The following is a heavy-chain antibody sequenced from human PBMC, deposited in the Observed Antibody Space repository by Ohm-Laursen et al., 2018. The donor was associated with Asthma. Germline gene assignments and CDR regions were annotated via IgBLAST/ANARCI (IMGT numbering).Heavy chain of an antibody. CDR3: ARIGPEWELPGREYSLIH. D-gene: IGHD1-26*01. CDR2: ISYDGSNK. J-gene: IGHJ1*01. CDR1: GFTFSSYG. V-gene: IGHV3-30*03. Sequence: RSLRLSCTASGFTFSSYGMHWVRQAPGKGLEWVAVISYDGSNKYYADSVKGRFTISRDNSKNTLYLQMNSLRAEDTALYYCARIGPEWELPGREYSLIHWGQGTLVTVSS.